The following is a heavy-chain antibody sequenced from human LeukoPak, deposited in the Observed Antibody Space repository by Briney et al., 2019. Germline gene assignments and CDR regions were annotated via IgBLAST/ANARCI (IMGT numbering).Heavy chain of an antibody. D-gene: IGHD7-27*01. Sequence: GASVKVSCKASGYTLTDSGISWVRQAPGQGLEWMGWINTYNGDTNNAENFQGRVTMTTDTSTSTVYMELRRLRSDDTAVYYCARDRLGLNDAFDIWGQGTMVTVSS. CDR1: GYTLTDSG. CDR2: INTYNGDT. CDR3: ARDRLGLNDAFDI. V-gene: IGHV1-18*01. J-gene: IGHJ3*02.